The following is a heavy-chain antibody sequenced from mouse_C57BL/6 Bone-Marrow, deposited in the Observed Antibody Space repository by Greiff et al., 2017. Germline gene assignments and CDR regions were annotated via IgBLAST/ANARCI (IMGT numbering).Heavy chain of an antibody. V-gene: IGHV1-69*01. CDR1: GYTFTSYW. J-gene: IGHJ3*01. CDR2: IDPSDSYT. CDR3: AGGLAWFAY. Sequence: VKLQQPGAELVMPGASVKLSCKASGYTFTSYWMHWVKQRPGQGLEWIGEIDPSDSYTNYNQKFKGKSTLTVDKSSSTAYMQLSSRTSEDSAVYYCAGGLAWFAYGGRGTLVTVSA. D-gene: IGHD3-1*01.